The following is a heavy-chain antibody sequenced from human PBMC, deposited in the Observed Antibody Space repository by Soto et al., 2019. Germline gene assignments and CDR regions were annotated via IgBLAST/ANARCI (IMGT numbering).Heavy chain of an antibody. CDR3: ARLSVSLSGPYGIHV. D-gene: IGHD2-15*01. V-gene: IGHV4-39*01. CDR2: MLYSGLT. J-gene: IGHJ6*02. CDR1: GYSVSSSDYY. Sequence: SETLSLTCSVSGYSVSSSDYYWSWIRQPTGKGLEGIGSMLYSGLTYYNPSLKSRVTLSVDTSKNQFSVRLISVTVSDTAVYYCARLSVSLSGPYGIHVWGLGTTVTVSS.